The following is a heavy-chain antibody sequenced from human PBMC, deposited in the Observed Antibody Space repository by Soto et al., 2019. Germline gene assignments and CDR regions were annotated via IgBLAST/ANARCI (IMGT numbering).Heavy chain of an antibody. CDR2: ISGSGGST. CDR1: GFTFSNYA. Sequence: EVQLLESGGGLVQPGGSLRLSCAASGFTFSNYAMSWVRQAPGKGLEWVSAISGSGGSTSYADSVKGRFTISRGNSKNTLYLQMNSLRAEDTAIYYCANQRYYDFWSGYYEDWFDPWGQGTLVTVSS. V-gene: IGHV3-23*01. D-gene: IGHD3-3*01. CDR3: ANQRYYDFWSGYYEDWFDP. J-gene: IGHJ5*02.